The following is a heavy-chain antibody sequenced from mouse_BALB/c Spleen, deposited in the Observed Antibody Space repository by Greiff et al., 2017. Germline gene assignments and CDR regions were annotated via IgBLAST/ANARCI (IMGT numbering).Heavy chain of an antibody. V-gene: IGHV1-9*01. CDR1: GYTFSSYW. J-gene: IGHJ3*01. Sequence: QVQLQQSGAELMKPGASVKISCKATGYTFSSYWIEWVKQRPGHGLEWIGEILPGSGSTNYNEKFKGKATFTADTSSNTAYMQLSSLTSEDSAVYYCARGGYYVGLAYWGQGTLVTVSA. CDR2: ILPGSGST. D-gene: IGHD2-3*01. CDR3: ARGGYYVGLAY.